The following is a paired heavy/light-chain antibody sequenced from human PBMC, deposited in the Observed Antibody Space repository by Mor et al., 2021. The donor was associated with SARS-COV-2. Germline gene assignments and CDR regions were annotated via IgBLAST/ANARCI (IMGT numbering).Light chain of an antibody. Sequence: DIQMTQSPASLSASVGDRVTITCRASHNINNHLNWYQQRPGKAPKLLIYASSTLYSGVPSRFSGSGSGTEFALTITSLQPEDFATYYCQQAYSVPRTFGQGARV. CDR1: HNINNH. CDR2: ASS. CDR3: QQAYSVPRT. J-gene: IGKJ1*01. V-gene: IGKV1-39*01.
Heavy chain of an antibody. V-gene: IGHV4-4*07. J-gene: IGHJ4*02. Sequence: QVQLQESGPGLVRPSETLSLTCSVSGGSISGYHCVWLRQSVEKGLEWIGRIYSHENNEESLFNPSLNTRVGMTIDTSKRQFSLSLRSVTAADTAIYYCARLGGVKTAPDNGGWYTHFEYWGQGHLVTVSS. D-gene: IGHD6-19*01. CDR1: GGSISGYH. CDR2: IYSHENNEES. CDR3: ARLGGVKTAPDNGGWYTHFEY.